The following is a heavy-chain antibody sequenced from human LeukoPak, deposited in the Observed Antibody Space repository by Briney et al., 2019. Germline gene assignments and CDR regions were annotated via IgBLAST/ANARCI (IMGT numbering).Heavy chain of an antibody. D-gene: IGHD2-21*02. V-gene: IGHV1-69*05. CDR2: IIPIFGTA. CDR1: GGTFSSYA. CDR3: ARVSYCGGACSTGAFDI. Sequence: SVKVSCKASGGTFSSYAISWVRQAPGQGLEWMGGIIPIFGTANYAQRFQGRVTITTDEYTSTAYMELSSLRSEDTAVYNCARVSYCGGACSTGAFDIWGQGTMVTVSS. J-gene: IGHJ3*02.